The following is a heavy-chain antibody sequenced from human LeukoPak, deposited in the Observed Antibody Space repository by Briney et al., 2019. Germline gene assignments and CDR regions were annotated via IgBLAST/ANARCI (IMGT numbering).Heavy chain of an antibody. D-gene: IGHD1-26*01. V-gene: IGHV3-23*01. J-gene: IGHJ5*02. CDR1: GLTFRSSA. Sequence: GGSLRLSCAASGLTFRSSAMSWVRQAPGKGLEWVSRISGSGGSTYFADSVKGRFTISRDNSKNTLYLQMNSLRGEDTAIYYCAKEVVEATNWFDPWGQGTLVTVSS. CDR2: ISGSGGST. CDR3: AKEVVEATNWFDP.